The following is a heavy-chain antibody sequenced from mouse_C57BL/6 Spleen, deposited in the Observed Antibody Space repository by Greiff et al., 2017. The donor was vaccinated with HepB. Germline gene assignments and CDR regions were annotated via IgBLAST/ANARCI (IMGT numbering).Heavy chain of an antibody. V-gene: IGHV5-6*01. CDR3: ARHDYYGSSYDAMDY. CDR2: ISSGGSYT. Sequence: EVQLVESGGDLVKPGGSLKLSCAASGFTFSSYGMSWVRQTPDKRLEWVATISSGGSYTYYPDSVKGRFTISRDNAKNTLYLQMSSLKSEDTAMYYCARHDYYGSSYDAMDYWGQGTSVTVSS. D-gene: IGHD1-1*01. J-gene: IGHJ4*01. CDR1: GFTFSSYG.